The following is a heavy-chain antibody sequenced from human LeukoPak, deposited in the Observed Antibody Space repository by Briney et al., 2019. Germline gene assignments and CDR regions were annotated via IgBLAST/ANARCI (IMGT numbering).Heavy chain of an antibody. D-gene: IGHD3-10*01. CDR1: GYTFTGYY. Sequence: ASVKVSCEASGYTFTGYYMHWVRQAPGQGLEWMGWINTNSGGTNYAQKFQGWVTMTRDTSISTAYMGLSRLRSDDTAVYYCARDNSGVGFGESPSGMDVWGQGTTVTVPS. J-gene: IGHJ6*02. CDR3: ARDNSGVGFGESPSGMDV. CDR2: INTNSGGT. V-gene: IGHV1-2*04.